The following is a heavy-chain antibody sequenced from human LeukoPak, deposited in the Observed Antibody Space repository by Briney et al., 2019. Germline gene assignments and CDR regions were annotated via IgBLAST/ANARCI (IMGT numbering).Heavy chain of an antibody. CDR3: VRGAVTGFDF. J-gene: IGHJ4*02. CDR2: IGTVDNT. D-gene: IGHD6-19*01. CDR1: GFTFSTYD. Sequence: PGGSLRLSCAASGFTFSTYDFHWDRQATGKGLEWVSSIGTVDNTYYIDSVKGRFFISRENAENSLYLQMNSLRAGDTAVYYCVRGAVTGFDFWGQGTLVTVSS. V-gene: IGHV3-13*01.